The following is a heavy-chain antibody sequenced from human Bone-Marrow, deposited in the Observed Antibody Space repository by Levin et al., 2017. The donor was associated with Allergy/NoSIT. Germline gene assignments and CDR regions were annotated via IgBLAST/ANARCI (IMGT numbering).Heavy chain of an antibody. CDR2: ISGSDGIT. V-gene: IGHV3-23*01. Sequence: LSLTCAASGFSFGSYAMSWVRQAPGKGLEWVSSISGSDGITYYADSVKGRFTISRDNSKNTLYLQMNSLRAEDTAVYYCAKDGNSRDPRYYWGYYGMDVWGQGTTVTVSS. J-gene: IGHJ6*02. CDR1: GFSFGSYA. CDR3: AKDGNSRDPRYYWGYYGMDV. D-gene: IGHD1-1*01.